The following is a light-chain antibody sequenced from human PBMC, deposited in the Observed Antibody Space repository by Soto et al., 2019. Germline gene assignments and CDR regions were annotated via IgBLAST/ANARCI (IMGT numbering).Light chain of an antibody. CDR2: SAS. Sequence: EIVLTQSPGTLSLSPGERATLSCTASQSVSNSFLAWYQQKPGQPPRLLIYSASSRATGIPDRFSGSGSGTDFNLTISRLEPEDFAVYFCQQYGISPQTFGHGTKVEIK. CDR3: QQYGISPQT. V-gene: IGKV3-20*01. CDR1: QSVSNSF. J-gene: IGKJ1*01.